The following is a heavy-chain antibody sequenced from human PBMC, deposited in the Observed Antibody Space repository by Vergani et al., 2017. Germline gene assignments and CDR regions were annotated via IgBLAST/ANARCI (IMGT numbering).Heavy chain of an antibody. D-gene: IGHD3-9*01. CDR3: ARGDYGILTGYRY. CDR1: GYTFSNYY. J-gene: IGHJ4*02. CDR2: INPSGGHT. V-gene: IGHV1-46*03. Sequence: QVQVVQSGAEVKKSGASVKVSCKTSGYTFSNYYMHWVRQAPGQGLEWMGIINPSGGHTNDAQKFHGRVTMTRDTSTSTVYMELSSLRSEDTAIYYCARGDYGILTGYRYWGQGTLVTVSS.